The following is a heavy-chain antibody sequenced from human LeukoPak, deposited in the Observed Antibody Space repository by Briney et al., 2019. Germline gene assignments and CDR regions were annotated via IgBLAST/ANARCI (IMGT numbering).Heavy chain of an antibody. V-gene: IGHV3-30*04. CDR1: GFTFSSHA. CDR3: ARGGRDGYNLPLDY. D-gene: IGHD5-24*01. CDR2: ISYDGSNT. Sequence: GGSLRHSCAASGFTFSSHALHWVRQAPGKGLEWVALISYDGSNTYYADSVKGRFTISRDNSENTLYLKMNSLTAEDTAVYYCARGGRDGYNLPLDYWGQGTLVTVSS. J-gene: IGHJ4*02.